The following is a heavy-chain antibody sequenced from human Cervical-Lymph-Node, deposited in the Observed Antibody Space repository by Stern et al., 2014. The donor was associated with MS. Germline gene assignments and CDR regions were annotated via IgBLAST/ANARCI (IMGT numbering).Heavy chain of an antibody. D-gene: IGHD6-13*01. Sequence: VQLVESGGGVVQPGRSLRLSCAASGFSFSRYAMHWVRQAPGKGLEWVALIWYDGSNPYYADSVTGRFTIYRDNFKNTLYLQMNSLRAEDTAVYYCASAYSSSHYYFDYWGQGTLVTVSS. J-gene: IGHJ4*02. CDR1: GFSFSRYA. CDR2: IWYDGSNP. V-gene: IGHV3-33*01. CDR3: ASAYSSSHYYFDY.